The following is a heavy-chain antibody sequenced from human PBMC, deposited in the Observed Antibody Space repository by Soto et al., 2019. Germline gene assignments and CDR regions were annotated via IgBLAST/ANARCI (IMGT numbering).Heavy chain of an antibody. CDR1: GFTFSSYW. CDR2: INSDGSST. V-gene: IGHV3-74*01. J-gene: IGHJ6*02. CDR3: ARHQESSSGWSLYANGMDV. D-gene: IGHD6-19*01. Sequence: GGSLRLSCAASGFTFSSYWMHWVRQAPGKGLVWVSRINSDGSSTNYADSVKGRFTISRDNAKNTLYLQMNSLRAEDTAVYYCARHQESSSGWSLYANGMDVWGQGTTVTVSS.